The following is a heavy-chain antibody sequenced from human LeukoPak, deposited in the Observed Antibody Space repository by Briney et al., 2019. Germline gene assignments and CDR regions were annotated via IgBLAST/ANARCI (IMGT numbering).Heavy chain of an antibody. CDR2: IRYDARNK. D-gene: IGHD2-21*01. Sequence: PGGSLRLSCEASGFTFSTYGMHWVRQAPGKGLEWVAFIRYDARNKYYGESVKGRFTISRDNSKNTLYLQMNSLTTEDTAVYYCAKFSSLWGTAYYLADSWGQGTLVSVSS. J-gene: IGHJ4*02. CDR1: GFTFSTYG. CDR3: AKFSSLWGTAYYLADS. V-gene: IGHV3-30*02.